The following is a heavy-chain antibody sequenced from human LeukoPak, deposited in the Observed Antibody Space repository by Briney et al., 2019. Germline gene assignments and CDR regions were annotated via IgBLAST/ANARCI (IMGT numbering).Heavy chain of an antibody. V-gene: IGHV4-39*01. CDR2: IYYSGST. Sequence: PSETLSLTCTVSGGSISSSSYYWGWIRQPPGKGLGWIGSIYYSGSTYYNPSLKSRVTISVDTSKNQFSLKLSSVTAADTAVYYCARQNLEWLLAYYFDYWGQGTLVTVSS. J-gene: IGHJ4*02. CDR3: ARQNLEWLLAYYFDY. D-gene: IGHD3-3*01. CDR1: GGSISSSSYY.